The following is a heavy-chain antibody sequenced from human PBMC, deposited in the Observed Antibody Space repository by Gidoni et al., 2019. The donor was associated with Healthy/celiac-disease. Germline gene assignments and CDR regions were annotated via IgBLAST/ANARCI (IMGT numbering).Heavy chain of an antibody. Sequence: QITLKESGPTLVKPTQPLTLTCTFSVFSLSTSGVGVGWIRQPPGKALEWLALIYWNDDKRYSPSLKSRLTITKDTSKNQVVLTMTNMDPVDTATYYCALPCGGDCPRGMDVWGQGTTVTVSS. D-gene: IGHD2-21*02. CDR3: ALPCGGDCPRGMDV. V-gene: IGHV2-5*01. J-gene: IGHJ6*02. CDR2: IYWNDDK. CDR1: VFSLSTSGVG.